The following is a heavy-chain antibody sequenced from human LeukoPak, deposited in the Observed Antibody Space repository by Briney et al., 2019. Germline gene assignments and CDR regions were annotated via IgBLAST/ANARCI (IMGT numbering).Heavy chain of an antibody. V-gene: IGHV4-31*03. Sequence: SQTLSLTCTVSGGSISSGGYYWSWIRQHPGKGPEWIGYIYYSGITNYNPSLKSRVTISLDTSRNQFSLKLSSVTAADTAVYYCARGGGPPSYFDYWGQGTLVSGSS. J-gene: IGHJ4*02. CDR3: ARGGGPPSYFDY. D-gene: IGHD3-16*01. CDR1: GGSISSGGYY. CDR2: IYYSGIT.